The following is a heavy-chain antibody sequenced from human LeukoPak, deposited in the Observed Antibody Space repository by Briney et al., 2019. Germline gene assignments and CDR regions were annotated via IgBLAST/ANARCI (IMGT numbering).Heavy chain of an antibody. D-gene: IGHD3-22*01. Sequence: GGSLRLSCAASGFTVSSNYMSWVRQAPGKGLEWVSVIYSGGSTYYADSVKGRFTISRDNSKNTLYLQMNSLRAEDTAVYYCAKDPFDSSGPYYFDYWGQGTLVTVSS. CDR1: GFTVSSNY. V-gene: IGHV3-66*01. J-gene: IGHJ4*02. CDR3: AKDPFDSSGPYYFDY. CDR2: IYSGGST.